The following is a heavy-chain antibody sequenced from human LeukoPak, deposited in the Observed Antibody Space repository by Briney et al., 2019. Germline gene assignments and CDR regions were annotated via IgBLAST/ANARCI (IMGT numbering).Heavy chain of an antibody. CDR1: RFAFSDYV. V-gene: IGHV3-30*02. CDR3: ARERYISSHDAFDI. CDR2: IRYDGENK. J-gene: IGHJ3*02. Sequence: GGALRLSCAASRFAFSDYVMHWVRQAPGKGLEWLSFIRYDGENKYYADSVKGRFTISRDNSKNALYLQMNSLRAEDTAVYYCARERYISSHDAFDIWGQGTMVTVSS. D-gene: IGHD6-13*01.